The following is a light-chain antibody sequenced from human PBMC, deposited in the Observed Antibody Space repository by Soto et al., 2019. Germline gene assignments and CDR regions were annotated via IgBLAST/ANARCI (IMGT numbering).Light chain of an antibody. CDR2: AAS. CDR1: QSISSY. V-gene: IGKV1-39*01. CDR3: QQSYSTPPIT. Sequence: DIQMTQSPSSLSASVGDRVTITCRASQSISSYLNWYQQKPGKAPKQLIYAASSLQSAVPTRFSGSGSGTAFPLPISSLQPEHFATYYCQQSYSTPPITFGGATTVEIK. J-gene: IGKJ4*01.